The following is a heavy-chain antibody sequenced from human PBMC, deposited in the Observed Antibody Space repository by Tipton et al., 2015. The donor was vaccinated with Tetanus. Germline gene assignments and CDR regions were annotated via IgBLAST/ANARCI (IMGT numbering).Heavy chain of an antibody. CDR3: ARGLPREPFYFDY. J-gene: IGHJ4*02. V-gene: IGHV4-61*03. Sequence: LRLSCTVSGASVRAGDYSWNWIRQPPGKGLEWLAYVSYSGRTNSNYFLKSRITVSQDASKNHFSLRLTSVTAADTAVYYCARGLPREPFYFDYWGQGKQVSVSS. CDR1: GASVRAGDYS. CDR2: VSYSGRT. D-gene: IGHD1-26*01.